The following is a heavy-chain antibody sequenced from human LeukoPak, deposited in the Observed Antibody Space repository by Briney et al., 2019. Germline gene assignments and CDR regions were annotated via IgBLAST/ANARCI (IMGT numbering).Heavy chain of an antibody. D-gene: IGHD3-22*01. V-gene: IGHV4-31*03. Sequence: SQTLSLTCTVSGGSISSGGYYWSWIRQHPGKGLEWIGYIYYSGSTYYNPSLKSRVTISVDTSKNQFSLKLSSVTAADTAVYYCARVKLYYYDSSGYYYYGMDVWGQGTTVTVSS. CDR1: GGSISSGGYY. CDR2: IYYSGST. J-gene: IGHJ6*02. CDR3: ARVKLYYYDSSGYYYYGMDV.